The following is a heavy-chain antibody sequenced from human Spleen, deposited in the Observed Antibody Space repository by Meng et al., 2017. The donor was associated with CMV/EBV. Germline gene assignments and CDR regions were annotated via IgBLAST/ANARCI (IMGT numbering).Heavy chain of an antibody. CDR2: ISSTSTYI. CDR1: GFIFSDYE. J-gene: IGHJ5*02. V-gene: IGHV3-21*01. D-gene: IGHD3-3*01. CDR3: VRDLPPYYDFWSGYLDL. Sequence: GGSLRLSCAASGFIFSDYEMNWVRQAPGKGLEWVSSISSTSTYIYYADSVKGRFTISRDNAKNSLYLEMDSLRAEDTAVYYCVRDLPPYYDFWSGYLDLWGQGTLVTVSS.